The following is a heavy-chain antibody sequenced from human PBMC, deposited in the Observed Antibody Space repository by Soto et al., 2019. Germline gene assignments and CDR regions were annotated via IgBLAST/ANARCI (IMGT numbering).Heavy chain of an antibody. D-gene: IGHD2-8*01. CDR1: GGAVSSGSYY. V-gene: IGHV4-61*01. CDR2: IYYSGST. J-gene: IGHJ5*02. CDR3: ARVVSWDLINPIVLMSPWFDP. Sequence: PSETLSLTCTDCGGAVSSGSYYWSWIRQPPGKGLEWVGYIYYSGSTNYNPSLKSRVTMTVDTSKNQFSLKLSSVTAADTAVYYCARVVSWDLINPIVLMSPWFDPWCQGTLVTVSA.